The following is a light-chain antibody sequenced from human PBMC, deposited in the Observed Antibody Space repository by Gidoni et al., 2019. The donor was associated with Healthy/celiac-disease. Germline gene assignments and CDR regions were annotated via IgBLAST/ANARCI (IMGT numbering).Light chain of an antibody. Sequence: DIQLTQSPSFLSASVGDRVTITCRASQGISSYLAWYQQKPGKAPKLLIYAASTLQSGLPSRFSGSGSGTEFTLTISSLQSEDFATYYCQQLNSYPLITFGGXTKVEIK. CDR2: AAS. CDR3: QQLNSYPLIT. J-gene: IGKJ4*01. V-gene: IGKV1-9*01. CDR1: QGISSY.